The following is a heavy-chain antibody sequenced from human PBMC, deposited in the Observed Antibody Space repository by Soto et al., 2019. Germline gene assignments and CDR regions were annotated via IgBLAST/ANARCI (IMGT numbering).Heavy chain of an antibody. CDR3: AKCFTGKKAGRNYDYYYMDV. Sequence: EVQLLESGGGLVQPGGSLRLSCAASGFIFNDYAMTWVRQAPGKGLEWVSGISGSGGSTYYADSVKGRFSISRDTSKNTLFLQMSSLRDEETALYYCAKCFTGKKAGRNYDYYYMDVWGKWTTVTVSS. J-gene: IGHJ6*03. V-gene: IGHV3-23*01. CDR1: GFIFNDYA. D-gene: IGHD6-6*01. CDR2: ISGSGGST.